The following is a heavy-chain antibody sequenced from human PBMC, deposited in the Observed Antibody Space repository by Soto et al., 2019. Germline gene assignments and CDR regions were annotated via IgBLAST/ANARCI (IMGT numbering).Heavy chain of an antibody. Sequence: EVQLLESGGGLVQPGGSLRLSCAASGFTFSDYAMSWVRQAPGKGLEWVSAISASGGTTYYADAVRGRFTISRDNSKNTQYLQMNSLRAEDTVVYYCAIDRKGGSGLYWDYWGQGTLVTVSS. CDR3: AIDRKGGSGLYWDY. D-gene: IGHD6-19*01. J-gene: IGHJ4*02. CDR2: ISASGGTT. V-gene: IGHV3-23*01. CDR1: GFTFSDYA.